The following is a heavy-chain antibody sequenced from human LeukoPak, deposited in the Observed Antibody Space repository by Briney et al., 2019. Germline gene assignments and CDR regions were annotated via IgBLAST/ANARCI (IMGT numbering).Heavy chain of an antibody. V-gene: IGHV3-66*02. CDR1: GFTVSSNY. Sequence: PGGSLRLSCAASGFTVSSNYMSWVRQAPGKGLEWVSVIYSGGSTYYADSVKGRFTISRDNSKNTLYLQMNSLIAEDTSVYYCAVAANDASDIWGQGRMVTVSS. CDR3: AVAANDASDI. CDR2: IYSGGST. D-gene: IGHD2-15*01. J-gene: IGHJ3*02.